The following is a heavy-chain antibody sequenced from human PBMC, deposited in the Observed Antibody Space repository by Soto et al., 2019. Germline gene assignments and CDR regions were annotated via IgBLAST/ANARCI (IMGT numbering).Heavy chain of an antibody. V-gene: IGHV4-39*01. CDR3: ARHRHLYSGYDLSGWFDP. CDR1: GGSISSSSYY. Sequence: SETLSLTCTVSGGSISSSSYYWGWIRQPPGKGLEWIGSIYYSGSTYYNPSLKSRVTISVDTSKNQFSLKLSSVTAADTAVYYCARHRHLYSGYDLSGWFDPWGQGTLVTVSS. CDR2: IYYSGST. D-gene: IGHD5-12*01. J-gene: IGHJ5*02.